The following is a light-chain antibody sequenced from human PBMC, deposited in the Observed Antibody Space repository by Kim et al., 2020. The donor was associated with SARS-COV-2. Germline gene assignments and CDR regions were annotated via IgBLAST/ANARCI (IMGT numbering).Light chain of an antibody. V-gene: IGKV3D-7*01. Sequence: EIVMTQSPATLSLSPGERATLSCRASQSVSSSCLSWYQQKPGQAPRLLIYGASTRATGIPARFSGSGSGTDFTLTISSLQPEDFAVYYCQQDYNLPWTFGQGTKVDIK. CDR2: GAS. CDR1: QSVSSSC. J-gene: IGKJ1*01. CDR3: QQDYNLPWT.